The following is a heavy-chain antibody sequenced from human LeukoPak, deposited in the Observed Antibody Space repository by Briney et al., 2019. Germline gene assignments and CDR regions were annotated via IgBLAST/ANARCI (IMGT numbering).Heavy chain of an antibody. Sequence: GGSLRLSCAASGFTFSSYAMSWVRQAPGKGLEWVSAISGGGGSTYYADSVKGRFTISRDNSKNTLYLQMNSLRAEDTAVYYCVKAPDSSGYYTNFFDYWGQGTLVTVSS. D-gene: IGHD3-22*01. CDR3: VKAPDSSGYYTNFFDY. V-gene: IGHV3-23*01. CDR2: ISGGGGST. J-gene: IGHJ4*02. CDR1: GFTFSSYA.